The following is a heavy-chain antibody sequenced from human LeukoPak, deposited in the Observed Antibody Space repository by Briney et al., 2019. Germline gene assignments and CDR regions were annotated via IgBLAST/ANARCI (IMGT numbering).Heavy chain of an antibody. D-gene: IGHD3-22*01. V-gene: IGHV3-30*14. Sequence: GGSLRLSCAASGFTFSSYAMSWVRQAPGKGLEWVAVISYDGTNKHYADSVKGRFTISRDNSKNTLYLQMNSLRAEDTAVYYCARDEHDSSGPVLFNYWGQGTLVAVSS. CDR2: ISYDGTNK. CDR1: GFTFSSYA. J-gene: IGHJ4*02. CDR3: ARDEHDSSGPVLFNY.